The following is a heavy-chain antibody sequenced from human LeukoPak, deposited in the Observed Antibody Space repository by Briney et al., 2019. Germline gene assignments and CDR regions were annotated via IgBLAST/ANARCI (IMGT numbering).Heavy chain of an antibody. V-gene: IGHV1-46*01. J-gene: IGHJ3*02. CDR1: GYTFTNYY. D-gene: IGHD3-22*01. CDR2: ILPGGGST. Sequence: GASVKVSCKASGYTFTNYYIHCMRQAPGQGLEWMGVILPGGGSTSYAQKFQGRVTITRDTSASTAYMELSSLRSEDMALYYCARTYYYDRSGIYDAFDIWGQGTMVTVSS. CDR3: ARTYYYDRSGIYDAFDI.